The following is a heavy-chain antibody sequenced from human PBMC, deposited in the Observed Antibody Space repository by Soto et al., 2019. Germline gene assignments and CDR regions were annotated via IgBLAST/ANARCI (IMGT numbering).Heavy chain of an antibody. CDR2: VSGSGGST. D-gene: IGHD2-15*01. CDR3: ARPLAYCSGGSCPLDY. CDR1: GFIFSSYA. Sequence: EVQLLESGGGLAQPGGSLRLSCAASGFIFSSYAMSWVRQAPGKGLEWVSAVSGSGGSTYAADSVKGRFTISRDNSQNTLYLQMNSLRAEDTAVYYCARPLAYCSGGSCPLDYWGQGTLVTVSS. V-gene: IGHV3-23*01. J-gene: IGHJ4*02.